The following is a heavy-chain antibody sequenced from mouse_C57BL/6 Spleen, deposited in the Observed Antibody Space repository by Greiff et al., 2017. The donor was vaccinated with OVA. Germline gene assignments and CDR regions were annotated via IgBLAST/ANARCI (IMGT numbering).Heavy chain of an antibody. V-gene: IGHV5-16*01. Sequence: DVHLVESEGGLVQPGSSMKLSCTASGFTFSDYYMAWVRQVPEKGLEWVANINYDGSSTYYLDSLKSRFIISRDNAKNILYLQMSSLKSEDTATYYCARGYYDYDGGYYAMDYWGQGTSVTVSS. J-gene: IGHJ4*01. CDR1: GFTFSDYY. CDR3: ARGYYDYDGGYYAMDY. CDR2: INYDGSST. D-gene: IGHD2-4*01.